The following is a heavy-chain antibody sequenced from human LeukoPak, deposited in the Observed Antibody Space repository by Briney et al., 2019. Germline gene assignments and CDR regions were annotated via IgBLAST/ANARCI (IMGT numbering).Heavy chain of an antibody. D-gene: IGHD5-18*01. Sequence: SETLSLTCAVYGGSFSGYYWSWIRQPPGKGLEWIGEIYHSGSTNYNPSLKSRVTISVDKSKNQFSLKLSSVTAADTAVYYCARELYSYGYGYWGQGTLVTVSS. CDR3: ARELYSYGYGY. CDR1: GGSFSGYY. CDR2: IYHSGST. J-gene: IGHJ4*02. V-gene: IGHV4-34*01.